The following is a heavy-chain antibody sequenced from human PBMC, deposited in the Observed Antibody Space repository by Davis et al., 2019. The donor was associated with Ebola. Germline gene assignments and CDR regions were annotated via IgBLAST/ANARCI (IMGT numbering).Heavy chain of an antibody. CDR3: ARGRDCGGGCYGLPYHGMDV. Sequence: GESLKISCAASGLPFNSDWMHWVRQAPGKGLVWVSRVNPDGSRTAYADSVKGRFTVSRDNAKDTLYLQMNSLRAEDTAVYYCARGRDCGGGCYGLPYHGMDVWGHGTTVTVSS. J-gene: IGHJ6*02. D-gene: IGHD2-21*02. V-gene: IGHV3-74*01. CDR2: VNPDGSRT. CDR1: GLPFNSDW.